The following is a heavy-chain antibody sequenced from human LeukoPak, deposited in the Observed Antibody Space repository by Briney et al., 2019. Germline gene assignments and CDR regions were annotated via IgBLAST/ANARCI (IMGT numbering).Heavy chain of an antibody. CDR2: ISYDGSNK. V-gene: IGHV3-30-3*01. Sequence: GGSLRLSCAASGFTFSSYAMHWVRQAPGKGLEWVAVISYDGSNKYYADSMKGRFTISRDNSKNTLYLQMNSLRAEDTAVCYCARDRDSSGYIDYWGQGTLVTVSS. CDR1: GFTFSSYA. CDR3: ARDRDSSGYIDY. J-gene: IGHJ4*02. D-gene: IGHD3-22*01.